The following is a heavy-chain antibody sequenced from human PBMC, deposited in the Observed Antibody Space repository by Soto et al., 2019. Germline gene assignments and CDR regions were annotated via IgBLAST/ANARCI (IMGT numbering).Heavy chain of an antibody. Sequence: GGSLRLSCAASGFTFSSYWMHWVRQAPGKGLVWVSRINSDGSSTSYADSVKGRFTISRDNAKNTLYLQMNSLRAEDTAVYYCARDSSAHSYYYYGMDVWGQGTTVTVSS. CDR1: GFTFSSYW. J-gene: IGHJ6*02. CDR2: INSDGSST. V-gene: IGHV3-74*01. D-gene: IGHD6-25*01. CDR3: ARDSSAHSYYYYGMDV.